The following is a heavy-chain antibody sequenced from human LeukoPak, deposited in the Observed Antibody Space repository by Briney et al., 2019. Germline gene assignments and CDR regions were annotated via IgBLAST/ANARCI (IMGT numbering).Heavy chain of an antibody. V-gene: IGHV4-39*01. CDR1: GGSVASVGCY. J-gene: IGHJ6*01. CDR3: GRHVSNGWDYHYGLDV. CDR2: AYYTGSN. D-gene: IGHD6-19*01. Sequence: SETLSLTCTVSGGSVASVGCYWGWIRQPPGKGLKWIGSAYYTGSNYSPPSLKSRLTISVDTSKNQFALTLSSVTAADTAVYYCGRHVSNGWDYHYGLDVWGQGTTVTVSS.